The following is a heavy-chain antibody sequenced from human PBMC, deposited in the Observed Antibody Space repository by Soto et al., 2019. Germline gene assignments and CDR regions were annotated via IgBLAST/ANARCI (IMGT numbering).Heavy chain of an antibody. J-gene: IGHJ6*02. CDR2: ISSSSSTI. CDR1: GFTFSSYS. V-gene: IGHV3-48*02. CDR3: ARDREYSSSWYSYYYYYGMDV. Sequence: EVQLVESGGGLVQPEGSLRLSCAASGFTFSSYSMNWVRQAPGKGLEWVSYISSSSSTIYYADSVKGRFTISRDNAKNSLYLQMNSLRDEDTAVYYCARDREYSSSWYSYYYYYGMDVWGQGTTVTVSS. D-gene: IGHD6-13*01.